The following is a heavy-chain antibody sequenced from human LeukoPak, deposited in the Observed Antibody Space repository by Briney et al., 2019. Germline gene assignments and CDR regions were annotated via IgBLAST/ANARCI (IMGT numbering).Heavy chain of an antibody. CDR2: IRYDGSNK. CDR3: AKDRDPMIVVVAPFFDY. V-gene: IGHV3-30*02. D-gene: IGHD3-22*01. CDR1: RFTFSSYG. Sequence: PGGSLRLSCAASRFTFSSYGMHWVRQAPGKGLEWVAFIRYDGSNKYYADSVKGRFTISRDNSKNTLYLQMNSLRAEDTAVYYCAKDRDPMIVVVAPFFDYWGQGTPVTVSS. J-gene: IGHJ4*02.